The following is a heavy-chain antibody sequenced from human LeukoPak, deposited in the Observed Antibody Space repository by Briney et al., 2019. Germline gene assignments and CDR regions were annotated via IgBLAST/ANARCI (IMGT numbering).Heavy chain of an antibody. CDR3: ARDGSSETPYYNWFDP. V-gene: IGHV4-31*11. J-gene: IGHJ5*02. Sequence: MASETLSLTCAVYGGSFSGYYWSWIRQHPGKGLEWIGYIYYSGSTYYNPSLKSRVTISVDTSKNQFSLKLSSVTAADTAVYYCARDGSSETPYYNWFDPWGQGTLVTVSS. D-gene: IGHD6-6*01. CDR2: IYYSGST. CDR1: GGSFSGYY.